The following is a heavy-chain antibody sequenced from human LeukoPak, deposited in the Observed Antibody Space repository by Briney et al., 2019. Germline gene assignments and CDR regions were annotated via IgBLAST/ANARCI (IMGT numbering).Heavy chain of an antibody. V-gene: IGHV3-53*01. Sequence: GGSLRLSCAASGFTVSSNYMSWVRQAPGKGLGWVSVIYSGGSTYYADSVKGRFTISRDNSKNTLYLQMNSLRAEDTAVYYCARPRIWFGNTLEDYWGQGTLVTVSS. CDR1: GFTVSSNY. J-gene: IGHJ4*02. D-gene: IGHD3-10*01. CDR2: IYSGGST. CDR3: ARPRIWFGNTLEDY.